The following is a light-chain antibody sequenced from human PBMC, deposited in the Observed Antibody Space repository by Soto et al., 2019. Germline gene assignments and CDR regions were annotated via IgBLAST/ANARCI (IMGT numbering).Light chain of an antibody. Sequence: DVVMTQSPLSLPVTLGQPAAISCRSSQSLVYSDGNTYLNWFQQRPGQSPRRVIYKVSNRDSGVPDRFSGRGSGTDFTLKISRVEAEDVGVYYCMQGTHWPPYTFGQGTKLEI. CDR2: KVS. CDR3: MQGTHWPPYT. V-gene: IGKV2-30*01. J-gene: IGKJ2*01. CDR1: QSLVYSDGNTY.